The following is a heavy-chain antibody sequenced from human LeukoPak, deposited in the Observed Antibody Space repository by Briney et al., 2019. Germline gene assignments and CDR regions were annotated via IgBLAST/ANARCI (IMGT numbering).Heavy chain of an antibody. CDR2: FSDSGGTS. D-gene: IGHD2-21*02. J-gene: IGHJ4*02. CDR1: GFTFSSYA. V-gene: IGHV3-23*01. CDR3: AKVFVTGMSYLPH. Sequence: GGSLRLSCAASGFTFSSYAMSWVRQAPGKGLESVSGFSDSGGTSYYADSVKGRLTISRDNSKNTLYLQMNSLRAEDTAVYYCAKVFVTGMSYLPHWGQGTLVTVSS.